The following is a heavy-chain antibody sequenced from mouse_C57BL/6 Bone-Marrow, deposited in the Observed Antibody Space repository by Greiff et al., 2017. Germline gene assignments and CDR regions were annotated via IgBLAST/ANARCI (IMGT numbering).Heavy chain of an antibody. CDR2: IYPRSGNT. D-gene: IGHD1-1*01. V-gene: IGHV1-81*01. CDR1: GYTFTSYG. J-gene: IGHJ4*01. Sequence: VKLMESGAELARPGASVKLSCKASGYTFTSYGISWVKQRTGQGLEWIGEIYPRSGNTYYNEKFKGKATLTADKSSSTAYMELRSLTSEDSAVYFCARGTTGVAPMDYWGQGTSVTVSS. CDR3: ARGTTGVAPMDY.